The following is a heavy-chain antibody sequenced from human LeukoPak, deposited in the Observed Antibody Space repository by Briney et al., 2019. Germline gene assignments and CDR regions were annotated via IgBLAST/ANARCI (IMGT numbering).Heavy chain of an antibody. V-gene: IGHV1-2*02. CDR2: INPNSCCT. Sequence: ASVKVSCKATGYTFTGYYMHWGRQAPGQVLKLMVWINPNSCCTNYAQKFQGRVTMTRDTSISTAYMELSRLRSDDTAVYYCATPDTPHNPYYFDYWCQGTLVTVSS. J-gene: IGHJ4*02. CDR1: GYTFTGYY. CDR3: ATPDTPHNPYYFDY. D-gene: IGHD1-1*01.